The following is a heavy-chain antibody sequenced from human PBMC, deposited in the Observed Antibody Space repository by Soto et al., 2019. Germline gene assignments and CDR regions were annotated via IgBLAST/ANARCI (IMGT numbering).Heavy chain of an antibody. CDR3: ARGMGSYSSSWAYYYHGMDV. Sequence: QVQLVESGGGVVQPGRSLRLSCAASGFTFSSYGMHWVRQAPGKGLEWVAVIWYDGSNKYYADSVKGRFTISRDNSKNTLYLQMNSLRAEDTAVYYCARGMGSYSSSWAYYYHGMDVWGQGTTVTVSS. CDR2: IWYDGSNK. D-gene: IGHD6-13*01. CDR1: GFTFSSYG. V-gene: IGHV3-33*01. J-gene: IGHJ6*02.